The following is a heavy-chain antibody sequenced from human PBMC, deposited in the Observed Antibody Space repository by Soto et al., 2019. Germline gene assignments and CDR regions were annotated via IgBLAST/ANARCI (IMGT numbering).Heavy chain of an antibody. CDR2: IYWNDDR. V-gene: IGHV2-5*01. D-gene: IGHD5-12*01. CDR3: AHMGDSGYDFDY. J-gene: IGHJ4*02. CDR1: GFSLSTSGLG. Sequence: SGPTLVNPTQTLTLTCTFSGFSLSTSGLGVGWIRQPPGKALEWLALIYWNDDRRYSPSLKSGLTVTKDTSKNQVVLTMSSMDPVDTATYFCAHMGDSGYDFDYWGQGTLVTVSS.